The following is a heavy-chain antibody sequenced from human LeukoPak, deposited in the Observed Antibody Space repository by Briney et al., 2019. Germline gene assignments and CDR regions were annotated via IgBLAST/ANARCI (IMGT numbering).Heavy chain of an antibody. V-gene: IGHV3-48*04. Sequence: GGSLRLSCAASGFTFSSYGMNWVRQTSGKGLEWVSYISGSSSLIYYADSVKGRFTISRDNAKNLLYLQMHSLRAEDSAVYYCARDDVGDGGSSEDFDAWGQGTLVTVSS. CDR2: ISGSSSLI. J-gene: IGHJ4*02. CDR1: GFTFSSYG. D-gene: IGHD5-24*01. CDR3: ARDDVGDGGSSEDFDA.